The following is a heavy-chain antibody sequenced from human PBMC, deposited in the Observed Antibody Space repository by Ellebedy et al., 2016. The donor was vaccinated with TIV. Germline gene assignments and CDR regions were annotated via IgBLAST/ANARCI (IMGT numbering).Heavy chain of an antibody. CDR2: ISSDGSEK. J-gene: IGHJ6*02. D-gene: IGHD6-6*01. CDR3: AEEGGSSRGASGMDV. V-gene: IGHV3-30*18. CDR1: GFIVSANY. Sequence: GESLKISCAASGFIVSANYITWVRQTPDKGLEWVAFISSDGSEKYYVGSVKGRFTISRDISKNTLYLEMNSLRGDDTAVYYCAEEGGSSRGASGMDVWGQGTTVIVSS.